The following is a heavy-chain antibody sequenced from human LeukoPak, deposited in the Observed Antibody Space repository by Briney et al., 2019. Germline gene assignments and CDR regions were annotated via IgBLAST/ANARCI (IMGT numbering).Heavy chain of an antibody. CDR3: ATWSHSSSWYYFDY. J-gene: IGHJ4*02. CDR2: MNPNSGYT. V-gene: IGHV1-8*01. CDR1: GYNFTSFD. Sequence: ASVKVSCKASGYNFTSFDIIWLRQATGQGLEWMGWMNPNSGYTGYARKFQGRVTLTRNTSIGTAYMELSSLRSEDTAVYYCATWSHSSSWYYFDYWGQGTLVTVSS. D-gene: IGHD6-13*01.